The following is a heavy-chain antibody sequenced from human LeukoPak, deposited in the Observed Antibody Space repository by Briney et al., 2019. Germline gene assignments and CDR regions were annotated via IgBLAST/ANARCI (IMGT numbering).Heavy chain of an antibody. J-gene: IGHJ3*02. D-gene: IGHD1-26*01. CDR2: ISSSSSYI. Sequence: GGSLRLSCAASGFTFSSYSMNWVRQAPGKGLEWVSSISSSSSYIYYADSVKGRFTISRDNAKNSLYLQMNSLRAEDTAVYYCAKSSREWELLDAFDIWGQGTMVTVSS. V-gene: IGHV3-21*04. CDR1: GFTFSSYS. CDR3: AKSSREWELLDAFDI.